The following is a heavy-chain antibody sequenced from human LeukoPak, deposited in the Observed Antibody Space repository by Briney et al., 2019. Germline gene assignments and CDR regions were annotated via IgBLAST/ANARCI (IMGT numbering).Heavy chain of an antibody. J-gene: IGHJ4*02. CDR3: ARVHSSGYFFDY. D-gene: IGHD3-22*01. CDR2: IEYSGST. Sequence: SETLSLTCAVYGGSFSGYYWNWIRQPPGKGLEWIGEIEYSGSTKYNPSLKSRVTISADTSKNQFSLKLSSVTAADTAVYYCARVHSSGYFFDYWGQGTLVTVSS. V-gene: IGHV4-34*01. CDR1: GGSFSGYY.